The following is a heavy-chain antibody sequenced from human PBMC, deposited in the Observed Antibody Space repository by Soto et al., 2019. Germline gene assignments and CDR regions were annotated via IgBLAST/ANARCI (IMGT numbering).Heavy chain of an antibody. CDR3: ARGYDFWSGSYYYGMDV. CDR2: IIPIFGTA. J-gene: IGHJ6*02. Sequence: QVQLVQSGAEVKKPGSSVKVSCKASGGTFSSYAISWVRQAPGQGLEWMGGIIPIFGTANYAQKFQGRVTITADESTSTAYMELSSPRSEDTAVYYCARGYDFWSGSYYYGMDVRDQGTTVTVSS. V-gene: IGHV1-69*01. CDR1: GGTFSSYA. D-gene: IGHD3-3*01.